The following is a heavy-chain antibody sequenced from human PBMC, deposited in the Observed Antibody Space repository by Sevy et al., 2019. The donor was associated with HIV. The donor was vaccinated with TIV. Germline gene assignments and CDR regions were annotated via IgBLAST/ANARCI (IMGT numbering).Heavy chain of an antibody. V-gene: IGHV3-53*03. Sequence: GGSLRLSCAASGFTVSSNYMCWVRQPPGKGLEWVSLIYPGGSTYYADSVKGRFTISRDNSKNTLFLQMNSLRAEDTALYYCSRAPSYYYYAMDVWGQGTTVTVSS. CDR2: IYPGGST. CDR3: SRAPSYYYYAMDV. CDR1: GFTVSSNY. J-gene: IGHJ6*02.